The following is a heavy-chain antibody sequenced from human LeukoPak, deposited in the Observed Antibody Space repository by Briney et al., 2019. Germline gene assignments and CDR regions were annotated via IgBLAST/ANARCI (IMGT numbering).Heavy chain of an antibody. V-gene: IGHV3-48*04. Sequence: GGSLTLSCPASGSTFSSNSMNWARPAPGKGPESVSYIRSSSSTIYHADSVKGRFTISRDNAKNSLYLQMNSLRAEDTAVYYCAELGITMIGGVWGKGTTVTISS. J-gene: IGHJ6*04. CDR2: IRSSSSTI. D-gene: IGHD3-10*02. CDR1: GSTFSSNS. CDR3: AELGITMIGGV.